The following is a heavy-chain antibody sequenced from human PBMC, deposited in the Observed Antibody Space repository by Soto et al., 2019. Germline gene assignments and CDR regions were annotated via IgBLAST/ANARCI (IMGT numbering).Heavy chain of an antibody. J-gene: IGHJ4*02. Sequence: VQLVQSGTEVKKPGASVRVSCQASGYTFTTYPMHWVRQAPGQGLEWMAWINTGNGDTKYSQKFQGRVTVTRDTSASTAYMDLSSLQSEDTAVFYCASGSGWFSPDYWGQGTLVTVSS. CDR1: GYTFTTYP. CDR2: INTGNGDT. CDR3: ASGSGWFSPDY. D-gene: IGHD6-19*01. V-gene: IGHV1-3*04.